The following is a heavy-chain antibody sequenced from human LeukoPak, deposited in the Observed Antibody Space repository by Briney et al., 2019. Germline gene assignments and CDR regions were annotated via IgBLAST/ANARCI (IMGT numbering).Heavy chain of an antibody. V-gene: IGHV4-30-2*01. Sequence: SQTLSLTCTVSGGSISSGAYYWSWIRQPPGKGLEWIGYIYHSGSTYYNPSLKSRVTISLDMSKNQFTLRLNSVTAADTAVYYCARSGGSDPYYYFYYYMDVWGKGTTVTVSS. J-gene: IGHJ6*03. D-gene: IGHD1-26*01. CDR2: IYHSGST. CDR1: GGSISSGAYY. CDR3: ARSGGSDPYYYFYYYMDV.